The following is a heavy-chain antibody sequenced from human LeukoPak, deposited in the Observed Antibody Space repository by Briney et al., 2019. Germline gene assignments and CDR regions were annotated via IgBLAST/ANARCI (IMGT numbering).Heavy chain of an antibody. CDR2: IYSGGST. Sequence: GGSLRLSCAASGFTFSSYWMSWVRQAPGKGLEWVSLIYSGGSTYYADSVKGRFTISRDNAKNSLYLQMNSLRAEDTAVYYCAKVYYDSSAYYSGPLDYWGQGTLVTVSS. CDR1: GFTFSSYW. D-gene: IGHD3-22*01. CDR3: AKVYYDSSAYYSGPLDY. J-gene: IGHJ4*02. V-gene: IGHV3-66*01.